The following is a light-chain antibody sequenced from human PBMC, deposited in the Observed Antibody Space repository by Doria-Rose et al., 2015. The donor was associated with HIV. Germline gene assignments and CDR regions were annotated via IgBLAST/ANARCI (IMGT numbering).Light chain of an antibody. CDR1: SSDIGTYDF. CDR2: EVN. CDR3: SSYAGSNIV. Sequence: TISCTGTSSDIGTYDFVSWYQQHPGKAPKLMIYEVNKRPSGVPNRFSGSKSGNTASLTVSGLQTEDEADYYCSSYAGSNIVFGGGTKLTVL. J-gene: IGLJ2*01. V-gene: IGLV2-8*01.